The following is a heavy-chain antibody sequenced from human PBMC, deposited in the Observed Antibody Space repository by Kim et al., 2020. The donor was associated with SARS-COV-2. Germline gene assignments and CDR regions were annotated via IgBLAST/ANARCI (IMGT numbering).Heavy chain of an antibody. V-gene: IGHV3-23*01. D-gene: IGHD3-22*01. J-gene: IGHJ3*01. CDR2: T. CDR3: AKDRGSSGYPD. Sequence: TYCAGSVKGRFTISRDDSKNTLYLQMNSLRAEDTAVYYCAKDRGSSGYPDWGQGTMVTVSS.